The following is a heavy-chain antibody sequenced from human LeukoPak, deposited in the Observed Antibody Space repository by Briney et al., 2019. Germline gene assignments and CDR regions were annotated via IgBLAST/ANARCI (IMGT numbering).Heavy chain of an antibody. CDR2: IHTSGDT. V-gene: IGHV3-53*01. CDR1: GLTGSHNY. D-gene: IGHD4-17*01. J-gene: IGHJ5*02. CDR3: IVFGDSNH. Sequence: GGSLRLTCAASGLTGSHNYVSWVRQAPGKGLEWVSAIHTSGDTCYADSVKGRFTISRDTSKNTLYLQINSLRVEDTAVYYCIVFGDSNHWGQGTLVTVSS.